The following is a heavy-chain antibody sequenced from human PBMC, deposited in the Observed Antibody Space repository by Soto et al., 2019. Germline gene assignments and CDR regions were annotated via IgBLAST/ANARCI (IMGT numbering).Heavy chain of an antibody. CDR2: INHSGST. D-gene: IGHD5-18*01. CDR1: IGSISIYY. V-gene: IGHV4-34*01. Sequence: SVTLALTCVVGIGSISIYYWSFIRQLPWKGLECIGEINHSGSTNYNPSLKSRVTMSVDTSKIQFSLMLSSVTAADTAVYYCARTARFDCWGQRTLVTIS. J-gene: IGHJ4*02. CDR3: ARTARFDC.